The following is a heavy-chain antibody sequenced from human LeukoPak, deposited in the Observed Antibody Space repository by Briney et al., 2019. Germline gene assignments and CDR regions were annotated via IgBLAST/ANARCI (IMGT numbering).Heavy chain of an antibody. CDR2: LYDSGNT. V-gene: IGHV4-59*08. CDR3: AGRGRRYFRD. Sequence: PSETLSLTCIVSGASISSDYWSWIRQSPGKGLEWIGYLYDSGNTDYNPSLKSRVSISMNTSKNQFSLNLTSVTDADTAVYYCAGRGRRYFRDWGRGTLVTVSS. J-gene: IGHJ1*01. CDR1: GASISSDY.